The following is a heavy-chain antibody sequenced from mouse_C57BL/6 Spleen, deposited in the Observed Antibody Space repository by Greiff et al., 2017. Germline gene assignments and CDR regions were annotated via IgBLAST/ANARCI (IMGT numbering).Heavy chain of an antibody. V-gene: IGHV1-50*01. CDR2: IDPSDSYT. CDR1: GYTFTSYW. D-gene: IGHD2-5*01. J-gene: IGHJ3*01. Sequence: VQLQQPGAELVKPGASVKLSCKASGYTFTSYWMQWVKQRPGQGLEWIGEIDPSDSYTNYNQKFKGKATLTVDTSSSTAYMQLSSLTSEDSAVYYCARGGYSTPWFAYWGQGTLVTVSA. CDR3: ARGGYSTPWFAY.